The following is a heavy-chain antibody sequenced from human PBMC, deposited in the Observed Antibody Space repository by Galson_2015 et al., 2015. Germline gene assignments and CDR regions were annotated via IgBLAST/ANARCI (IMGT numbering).Heavy chain of an antibody. CDR2: ISYDGSNK. Sequence: SLRLSCAASGFTFSSYGMHWVRQAPGKGLEWVAVISYDGSNKYYADSVKGRFTISRDNSKNTLYPQMNSLRAEDTAVYYCAKDHGSGWYKLDYWGQGTLVTVSS. V-gene: IGHV3-30*18. CDR3: AKDHGSGWYKLDY. CDR1: GFTFSSYG. D-gene: IGHD6-19*01. J-gene: IGHJ4*02.